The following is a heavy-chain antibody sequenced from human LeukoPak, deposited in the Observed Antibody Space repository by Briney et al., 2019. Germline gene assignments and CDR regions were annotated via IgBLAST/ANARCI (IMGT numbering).Heavy chain of an antibody. CDR3: ARVPKEDSSGYYYAFDY. J-gene: IGHJ4*02. V-gene: IGHV4-30-4*01. Sequence: PSETLSLTCTVSGGSISSGDYYWSWIRQPPGKGLEWIAYIYYSGGTYYNPSLKSRVTISVDTSKNQFSLKLSSVTAADTAVYYCARVPKEDSSGYYYAFDYWGQGTLVTVSS. D-gene: IGHD3-22*01. CDR2: IYYSGGT. CDR1: GGSISSGDYY.